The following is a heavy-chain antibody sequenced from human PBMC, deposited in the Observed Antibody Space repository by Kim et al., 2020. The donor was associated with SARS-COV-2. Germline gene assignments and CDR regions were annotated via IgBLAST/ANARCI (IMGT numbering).Heavy chain of an antibody. D-gene: IGHD2-2*01. CDR1: GYTFTSYG. CDR3: ARAVQGIVVVPAAIFGYPDWYFDL. CDR2: ISAYNGNT. Sequence: ASVKVSCKASGYTFTSYGISWVRQAPGQGLEWMGWISAYNGNTNYAQKLQGRVTMTTDTSTSTAYMELRSLRSDDTAVYYCARAVQGIVVVPAAIFGYPDWYFDLWGRGTLVTVSS. J-gene: IGHJ2*01. V-gene: IGHV1-18*01.